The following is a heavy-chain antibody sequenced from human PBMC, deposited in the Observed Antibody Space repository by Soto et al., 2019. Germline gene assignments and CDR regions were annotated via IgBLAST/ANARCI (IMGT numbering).Heavy chain of an antibody. CDR2: LSGSGGST. CDR3: AKDSEPVATAWFDP. D-gene: IGHD2-2*01. CDR1: GFTFSNYA. Sequence: GGSLRLSCAASGFTFSNYAMSWVRQAPGKGLEWVSTLSGSGGSTYYADSVKGRFTISRDNSKNTLYLQMNSLRAEDTAVYYCAKDSEPVATAWFDPWGQGTLVTVSS. J-gene: IGHJ5*02. V-gene: IGHV3-23*01.